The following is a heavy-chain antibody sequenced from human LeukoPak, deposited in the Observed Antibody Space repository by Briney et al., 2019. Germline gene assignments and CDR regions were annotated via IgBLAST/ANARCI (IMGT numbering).Heavy chain of an antibody. J-gene: IGHJ4*02. D-gene: IGHD1-26*01. CDR1: GFTFSSYW. CDR2: IKQDGSEK. CDR3: ARDGGSYRSDY. V-gene: IGHV3-7*01. Sequence: GGSLRLSCAASGFTFSSYWMSWVRQAPGKGLEWVANIKQDGSEKYYVDSVKGRFTISRDNAKNSLYLQMNSLGAEDTAVYYCARDGGSYRSDYWGQGTLVTASS.